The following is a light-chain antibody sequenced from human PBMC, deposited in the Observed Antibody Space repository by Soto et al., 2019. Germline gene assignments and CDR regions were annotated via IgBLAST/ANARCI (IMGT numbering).Light chain of an antibody. V-gene: IGLV3-21*04. Sequence: SYELTQPPSVSVAPGKTAKITCGGNNIGSKSVHWYEQKPGQAPVLVIYYDSARPSGIPERFSGSNSGNTASLSIGRAEAGDEADYYCQVWDSSSDHVVFGGGTKLTVL. CDR2: YDS. CDR3: QVWDSSSDHVV. J-gene: IGLJ2*01. CDR1: NIGSKS.